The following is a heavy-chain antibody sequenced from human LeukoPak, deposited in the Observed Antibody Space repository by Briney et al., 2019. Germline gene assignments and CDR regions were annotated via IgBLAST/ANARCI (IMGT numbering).Heavy chain of an antibody. CDR1: GFTFSASA. CDR2: IASKGKNYAT. Sequence: GGYLRLSGATSGFTFSASAINWVRQASGQGLEWVGRIASKGKNYATEYAASVKGTFTVSRDDSKNTAYLQMNSLKTEDTAVYYCSRSGGDGATGEWGQGTLVTVSS. J-gene: IGHJ4*02. D-gene: IGHD1-26*01. CDR3: SRSGGDGATGE. V-gene: IGHV3-73*01.